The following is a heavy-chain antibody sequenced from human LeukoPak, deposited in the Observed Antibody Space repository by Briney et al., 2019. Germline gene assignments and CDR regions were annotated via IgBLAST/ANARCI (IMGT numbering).Heavy chain of an antibody. CDR1: GGSISSYY. CDR3: AGDLRVVMHDAFDI. J-gene: IGHJ3*02. CDR2: IYYSGST. Sequence: SETLSLTCAVSGGSISSYYWSWIRQPPGKGLEWIWDIYYSGSTNYNPSLKTRVTISVDTSKNQLSLKLSSVTAADTAVYYCAGDLRVVMHDAFDIWGQGTMVTVSS. D-gene: IGHD2-21*01. V-gene: IGHV4-59*01.